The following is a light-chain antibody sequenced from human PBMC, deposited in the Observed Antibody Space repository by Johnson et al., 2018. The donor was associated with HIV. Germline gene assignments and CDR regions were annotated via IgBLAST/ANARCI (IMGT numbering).Light chain of an antibody. Sequence: QSVLTRPPSVSAAPGQKVTISCSGSSSNIGNNSVSWYQQLPGTAPKLLIYDNNKRPSGIPDRFSGSKSGTSATLGVTGLQTGDEADYFCGTWDSSLSAYVLGTGTKVTVL. CDR2: DNN. CDR1: SSNIGNNS. CDR3: GTWDSSLSAYV. J-gene: IGLJ1*01. V-gene: IGLV1-51*01.